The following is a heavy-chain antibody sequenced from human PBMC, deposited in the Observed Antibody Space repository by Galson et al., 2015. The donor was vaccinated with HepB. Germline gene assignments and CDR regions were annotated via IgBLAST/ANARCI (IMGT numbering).Heavy chain of an antibody. D-gene: IGHD3-22*01. Sequence: SLRLSCAASGFIFSSAWVSWVRQAPGKGLEWVGRIKSKTDGGATDYAAPVKGRFTISTDDSKNTLYLQMNSLKTEDTAVYYCTTMGPPNYYYDSGGDDYWGQGTLVTVSS. CDR3: TTMGPPNYYYDSGGDDY. V-gene: IGHV3-15*01. CDR2: IKSKTDGGAT. J-gene: IGHJ4*02. CDR1: GFIFSSAW.